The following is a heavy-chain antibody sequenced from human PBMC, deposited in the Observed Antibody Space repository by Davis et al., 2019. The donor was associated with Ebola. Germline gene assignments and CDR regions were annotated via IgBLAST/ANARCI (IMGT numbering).Heavy chain of an antibody. V-gene: IGHV3-23*01. J-gene: IGHJ4*02. Sequence: GESLKISCAASGFTFSSYAMSWVRQAPGKGLEWVSAISGSGGSTYYADSVKGRFTISRDNSKNKLYLQMNSLRAEDTAVYYCAKARRYCSSTSCSYFDYWGQGTLVTVSS. CDR2: ISGSGGST. D-gene: IGHD2-2*01. CDR1: GFTFSSYA. CDR3: AKARRYCSSTSCSYFDY.